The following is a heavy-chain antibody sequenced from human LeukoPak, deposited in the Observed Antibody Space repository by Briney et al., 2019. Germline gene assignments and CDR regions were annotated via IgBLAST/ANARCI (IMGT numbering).Heavy chain of an antibody. Sequence: GGPLRLSGAASGFTFSNYAMSWVRQAPGKGLEWVSSISGSGSSTYYADSVKGRFTISRDNSKNSLYLQTNSLRGEDTAVYYCAKYCVSTSCSNRGAYYGMDVWGQGTTVTVSS. V-gene: IGHV3-23*01. CDR1: GFTFSNYA. CDR2: ISGSGSST. CDR3: AKYCVSTSCSNRGAYYGMDV. J-gene: IGHJ6*02. D-gene: IGHD2-2*01.